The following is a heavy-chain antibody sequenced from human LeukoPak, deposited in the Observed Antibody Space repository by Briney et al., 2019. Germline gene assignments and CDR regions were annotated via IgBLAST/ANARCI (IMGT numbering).Heavy chain of an antibody. CDR3: ARGSSSRPLGY. CDR1: GFTFSSYG. D-gene: IGHD6-6*01. V-gene: IGHV3-30*02. J-gene: IGHJ4*02. Sequence: GGSLRLSCAASGFTFSSYGMHWVRQAPGKGLEWVAFIRYDGSKKYYADSVKGRFTISRDNSKNTLYLQMNSLRAEDTAVYYCARGSSSRPLGYWGQGTLVTVSS. CDR2: IRYDGSKK.